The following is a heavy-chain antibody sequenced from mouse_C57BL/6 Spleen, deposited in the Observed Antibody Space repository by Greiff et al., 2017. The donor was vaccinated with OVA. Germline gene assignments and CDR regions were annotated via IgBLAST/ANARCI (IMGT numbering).Heavy chain of an antibody. D-gene: IGHD3-1*01. Sequence: VQLQQSGPELVKPGDSVKISCKASGYSFTGYFMNWVMQSHGKSLEWIGRINPYNGDTFSNQKFKGKATLTVDKSSSTAHMELRSLTSEDSAVYYCASSEGLDYWGQGTSVTVSS. CDR3: ASSEGLDY. CDR1: GYSFTGYF. J-gene: IGHJ4*01. CDR2: INPYNGDT. V-gene: IGHV1-20*01.